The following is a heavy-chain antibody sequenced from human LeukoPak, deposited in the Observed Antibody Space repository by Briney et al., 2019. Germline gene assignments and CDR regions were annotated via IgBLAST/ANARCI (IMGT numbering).Heavy chain of an antibody. CDR2: IYYSGST. V-gene: IGHV4-59*12. J-gene: IGHJ4*02. Sequence: PSETLSLTCTVSGGSINSYYWSWIRQPPGKGLEWIGYIYYSGSTNYNPSLKSRVTISVHTSKNQFSLKLSSVTAADTAVYYCARNSYSSGWYERDFDYWGQGTLVTVSS. CDR3: ARNSYSSGWYERDFDY. CDR1: GGSINSYY. D-gene: IGHD6-19*01.